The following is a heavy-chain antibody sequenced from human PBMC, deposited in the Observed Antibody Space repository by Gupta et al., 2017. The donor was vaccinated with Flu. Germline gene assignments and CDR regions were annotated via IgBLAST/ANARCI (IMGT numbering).Heavy chain of an antibody. Sequence: IMSWVRQAPGKGLEWVSSISSTGTYIYYADSVKGRFTISRDNAKNSLYLQMSSLSPEDTATYYCARRPSMAHRPVNNWFDPWGQGTLVNVSS. CDR2: ISSTGTYI. D-gene: IGHD3-10*01. CDR3: ARRPSMAHRPVNNWFDP. CDR1: I. V-gene: IGHV3-21*01. J-gene: IGHJ5*02.